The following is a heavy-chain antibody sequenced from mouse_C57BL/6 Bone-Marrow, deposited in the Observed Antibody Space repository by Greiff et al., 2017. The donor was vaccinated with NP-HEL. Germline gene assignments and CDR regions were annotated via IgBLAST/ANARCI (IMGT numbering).Heavy chain of an antibody. CDR2: ISNGGGST. V-gene: IGHV5-12*01. D-gene: IGHD2-5*01. CDR3: ARHDYYSNYDAMDY. Sequence: EVMLVESGGGLVQPGGSLKLSCAASGFTFSDYYMYWVRQTPEKRLEWVAYISNGGGSTYYPDTVQGRFTISRDNAKNTLYLQMSRLKSEDTAMYYCARHDYYSNYDAMDYWGQGTSVTVSS. CDR1: GFTFSDYY. J-gene: IGHJ4*01.